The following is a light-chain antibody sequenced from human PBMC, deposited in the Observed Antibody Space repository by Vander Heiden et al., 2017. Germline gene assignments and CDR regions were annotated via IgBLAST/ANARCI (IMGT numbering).Light chain of an antibody. CDR3: QQDWASALT. J-gene: IGKJ4*01. CDR1: QSVSSSY. Sequence: EIVLTQSPGTLSLSPGERATLSCRASQSVSSSYFAWYQQKPCLAPRLLIYGASSSSTAIPDTSSASGPGTDFTLSMRILVPEDLTVYFCQQDWASALTFGGWTKVXIK. CDR2: GAS. V-gene: IGKV3-20*01.